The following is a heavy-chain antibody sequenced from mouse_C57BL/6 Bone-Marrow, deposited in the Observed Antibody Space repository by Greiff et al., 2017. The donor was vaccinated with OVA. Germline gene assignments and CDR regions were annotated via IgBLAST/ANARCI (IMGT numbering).Heavy chain of an antibody. J-gene: IGHJ3*01. V-gene: IGHV1-15*01. Sequence: VQLQQSGAELVRPGASVTLSCKASGYTFTDYEMHWVKQTPVHGLEWIGAIDPETGGTAYNQKFKGKAILTADKSSSTAYMELRSLKSEDSAVYYCTVSDYGYCRYWFAYWGQGTLVTVSA. D-gene: IGHD2-2*01. CDR3: TVSDYGYCRYWFAY. CDR1: GYTFTDYE. CDR2: IDPETGGT.